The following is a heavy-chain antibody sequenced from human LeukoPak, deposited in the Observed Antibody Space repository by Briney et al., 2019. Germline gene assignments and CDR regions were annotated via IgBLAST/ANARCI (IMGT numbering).Heavy chain of an antibody. CDR1: GGSINNYY. CDR3: ARGDGSQDY. D-gene: IGHD1-26*01. V-gene: IGHV4-59*01. Sequence: SETLSLTCTVSGGSINNYYWSWIRQPPGKGLEWIGYIYYSGSTNYNPSLKSRVTISVDTSKNQFSLKLSSVTAADTAVYYCARGDGSQDYWGQGTLVTVSS. J-gene: IGHJ4*02. CDR2: IYYSGST.